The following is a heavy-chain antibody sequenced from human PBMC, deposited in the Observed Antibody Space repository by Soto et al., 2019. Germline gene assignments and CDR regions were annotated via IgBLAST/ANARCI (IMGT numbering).Heavy chain of an antibody. J-gene: IGHJ4*02. D-gene: IGHD1-26*01. Sequence: QGQLVQSGAEVKKPGSSVKVSCKASGGTFSSYAISWVRQAPGQGLKWMGGIIPIFGTANYAQKFQGRVTITADESTSTAYMELSSLRSEDTAVYYCARGWMGSGSPNYYFDYWGQGTLVTVSS. V-gene: IGHV1-69*01. CDR1: GGTFSSYA. CDR3: ARGWMGSGSPNYYFDY. CDR2: IIPIFGTA.